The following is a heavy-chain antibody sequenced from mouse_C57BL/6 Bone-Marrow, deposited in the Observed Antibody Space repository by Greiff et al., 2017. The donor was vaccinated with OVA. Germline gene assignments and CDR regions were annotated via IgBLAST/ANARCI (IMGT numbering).Heavy chain of an antibody. V-gene: IGHV1-81*01. Sequence: QVQLQQSGAELARPGASVKLSCKASGYTFTSYGISWVKQRTGQGLEWIGEIYPRSGNTYYNEKFKGKATLTADKSSSTAYMELRSLTSEDSAVYYCAQSNYGAMDYWGQGTSVTVSS. J-gene: IGHJ4*01. D-gene: IGHD2-5*01. CDR1: GYTFTSYG. CDR3: AQSNYGAMDY. CDR2: IYPRSGNT.